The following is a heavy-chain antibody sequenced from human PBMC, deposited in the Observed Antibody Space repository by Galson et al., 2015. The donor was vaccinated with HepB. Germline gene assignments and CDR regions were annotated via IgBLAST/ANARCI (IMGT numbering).Heavy chain of an antibody. CDR3: AREGPLYCSGGSCYSGPENWFDP. V-gene: IGHV1-69*10. D-gene: IGHD2-15*01. J-gene: IGHJ5*02. CDR1: GGTFSSYA. CDR2: IIPILGIA. Sequence: SVKVSCKASGGTFSSYAISWVRQAPGQGLEWMGGIIPILGIANYAQKFQGRVTITADKSTSTAYMELSSLRSEDTAVYYCAREGPLYCSGGSCYSGPENWFDPWGQGTLVTVSS.